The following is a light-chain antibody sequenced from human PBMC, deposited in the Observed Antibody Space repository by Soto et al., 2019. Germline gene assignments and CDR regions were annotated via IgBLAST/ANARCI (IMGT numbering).Light chain of an antibody. CDR2: AAS. Sequence: DIQMTQAPSSLSASVGDRVTITCRASQSISSYLNWYQQKPGQAPKLLIYAASSLQSGVPSRFSGSGSGTDFTLTISSLQPEDFATYYCQQSYSTPPWTFGQGTNVEIK. CDR3: QQSYSTPPWT. CDR1: QSISSY. J-gene: IGKJ1*01. V-gene: IGKV1-39*01.